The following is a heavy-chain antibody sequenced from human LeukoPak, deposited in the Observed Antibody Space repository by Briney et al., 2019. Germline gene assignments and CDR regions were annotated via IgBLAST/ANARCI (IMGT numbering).Heavy chain of an antibody. Sequence: ASVRVSCKVSGYTLTELSMHWVRQAPGKGLEWMGGFDPEDGETIYAQKFQGRVTMTEDTSTDTAYMELSSLRSEDTAVYYCATNTIFGVVIYYFDYWGQGTLVTVSS. V-gene: IGHV1-24*01. CDR1: GYTLTELS. D-gene: IGHD3-3*01. J-gene: IGHJ4*02. CDR2: FDPEDGET. CDR3: ATNTIFGVVIYYFDY.